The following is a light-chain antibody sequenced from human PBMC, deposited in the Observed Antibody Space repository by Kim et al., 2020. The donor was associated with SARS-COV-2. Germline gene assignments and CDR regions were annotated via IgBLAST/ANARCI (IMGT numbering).Light chain of an antibody. J-gene: IGLJ7*01. CDR1: TSDVGSYNY. CDR3: CSYAGSNTFV. V-gene: IGLV2-8*01. CDR2: EVS. Sequence: GQAVTISDTGTTSDVGSYNYVSWYQQHPGKAPRLIMYEVSKRPSGVPDRFSGSRSGNTASLIVSGLQAEDEAGYYCCSYAGSNTFVFGGGIQLTVL.